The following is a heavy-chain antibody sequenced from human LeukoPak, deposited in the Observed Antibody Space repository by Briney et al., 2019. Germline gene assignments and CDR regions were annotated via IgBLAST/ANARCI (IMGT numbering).Heavy chain of an antibody. J-gene: IGHJ4*02. Sequence: ASVKVSCKASGYTFTSYGISWVRQAPGQGLEWMGRISAYNGNTNYAQKLQGRLTMTTDTTTSTAYMELRSLRSDDTVVYYCARDDYDSSGYYYFDYWGQGTLVTVSS. CDR1: GYTFTSYG. D-gene: IGHD3-22*01. CDR3: ARDDYDSSGYYYFDY. V-gene: IGHV1-18*01. CDR2: ISAYNGNT.